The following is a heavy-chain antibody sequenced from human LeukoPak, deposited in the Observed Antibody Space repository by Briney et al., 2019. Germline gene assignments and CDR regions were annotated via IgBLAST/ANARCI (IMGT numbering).Heavy chain of an antibody. J-gene: IGHJ6*03. Sequence: PGGSLRLSCAASGFTVSSNYMSWVRQAPGKGLEWVSVIYSGGSTYYADSVKGRFTISRDNSKNTLYLQMNSLRAEDTAVYYCARPHYYDSSGYPSRDMDVWGKGTTVTVSS. CDR3: ARPHYYDSSGYPSRDMDV. V-gene: IGHV3-53*01. D-gene: IGHD3-22*01. CDR1: GFTVSSNY. CDR2: IYSGGST.